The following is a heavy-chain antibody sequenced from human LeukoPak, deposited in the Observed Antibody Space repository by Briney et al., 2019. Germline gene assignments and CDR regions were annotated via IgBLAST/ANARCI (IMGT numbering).Heavy chain of an antibody. V-gene: IGHV3-7*04. CDR3: TRVGYIDEGIDY. CDR1: GFPFSSYW. J-gene: IGHJ4*02. Sequence: GGSLRLSCVASGFPFSSYWMTWVRQAPGKGLEWVANIKQDGSRKSYVDSVKGRFTISRDNAKNSLYLQVNSLRAEDTAIYYCTRVGYIDEGIDYWGQGTLVTVSS. CDR2: IKQDGSRK. D-gene: IGHD5-24*01.